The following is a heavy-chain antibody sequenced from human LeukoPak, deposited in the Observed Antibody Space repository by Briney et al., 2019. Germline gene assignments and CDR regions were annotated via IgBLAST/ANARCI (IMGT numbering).Heavy chain of an antibody. CDR2: ISYDGSNK. CDR1: GFTFSSYA. CDR3: ARENIVVVPAAIQRWFDP. V-gene: IGHV3-30*01. J-gene: IGHJ5*02. D-gene: IGHD2-2*02. Sequence: PGRSLRLSCAASGFTFSSYAMHWVRQAPGKGVEWGAVISYDGSNKYHADTVKGRFTISRDNSKNTLYLQMNSLRAEDTAVYYCARENIVVVPAAIQRWFDPWGQGTLVTVSS.